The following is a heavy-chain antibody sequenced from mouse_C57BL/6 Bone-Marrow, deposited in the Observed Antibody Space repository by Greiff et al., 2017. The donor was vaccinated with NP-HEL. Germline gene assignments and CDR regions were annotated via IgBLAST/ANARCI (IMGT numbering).Heavy chain of an antibody. CDR2: IRSKSSNYAT. CDR3: VGESSSYSAWFAY. CDR1: GFTFNTYA. V-gene: IGHV10-3*01. J-gene: IGHJ3*01. Sequence: EVQLVESGGGLVQPKGSLKLSCAASGFTFNTYAMHWVRQAPGQGLEWVARIRSKSSNYATYYEVSGQDRFTISRADSTIKLYLQMNNLKTEDTAMYDCVGESSSYSAWFAYGGQGTLVTVSA. D-gene: IGHD1-1*01.